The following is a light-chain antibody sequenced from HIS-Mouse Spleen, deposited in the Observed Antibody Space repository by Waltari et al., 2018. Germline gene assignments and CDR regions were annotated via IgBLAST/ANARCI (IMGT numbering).Light chain of an antibody. J-gene: IGLJ2*01. CDR1: SSDVCGYNY. Sequence: QSALTQPASVSGSPGQSITISCTGTSSDVCGYNYVSWYQQNPGKAPKLMIYDVSNRPSGVSNRFSGSKSGNTASLTISGLQAEDEADYYCSSYTSSSFNVVFGGGTKLTVL. CDR3: SSYTSSSFNVV. V-gene: IGLV2-14*03. CDR2: DVS.